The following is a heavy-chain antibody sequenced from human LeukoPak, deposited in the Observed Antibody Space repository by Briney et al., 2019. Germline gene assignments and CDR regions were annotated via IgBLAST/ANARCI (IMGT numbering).Heavy chain of an antibody. J-gene: IGHJ6*03. V-gene: IGHV3-74*01. CDR2: INTDGRST. CDR3: ARALYDFWSGYYIANYMDV. D-gene: IGHD3-3*01. Sequence: GGSLRLSCTASGFTFSNYWMHWVRHAPGKGLVWVSRINTDGRSTSYADSVKGRLTISRDNAKNTLFLQMNSLRAEDTAVYYCARALYDFWSGYYIANYMDVWGKGTPVTVSS. CDR1: GFTFSNYW.